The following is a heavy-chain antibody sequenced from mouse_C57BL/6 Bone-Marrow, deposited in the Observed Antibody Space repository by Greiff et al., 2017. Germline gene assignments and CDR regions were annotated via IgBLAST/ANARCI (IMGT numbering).Heavy chain of an antibody. CDR3: ARFYYSNPLDY. V-gene: IGHV1-18*01. D-gene: IGHD2-5*01. Sequence: EVQLQQSGPELVKPGASVKIPCKASGYTFTDYNMDWVKQSNGKSLEWIGDINPNNGGNIYNQKFKGKATLTVDKSSSTAYMELRSLTSEDTAVYYCARFYYSNPLDYWGQGTSVTVSS. CDR2: INPNNGGN. J-gene: IGHJ4*01. CDR1: GYTFTDYN.